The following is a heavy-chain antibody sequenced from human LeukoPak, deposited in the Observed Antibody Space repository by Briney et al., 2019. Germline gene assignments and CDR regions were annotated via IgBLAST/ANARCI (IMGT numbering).Heavy chain of an antibody. Sequence: PSETLSLTCTVSGGSISSYYWSWIRQPAGKGLEWIERIYTSGSTNYNPSLKSRVTMSVDTSKDQFSLKLSSVTAADTAVYYCARDMTTVTTGWFDPWGQGTLVTVSS. D-gene: IGHD4-17*01. J-gene: IGHJ5*02. CDR3: ARDMTTVTTGWFDP. CDR1: GGSISSYY. V-gene: IGHV4-4*07. CDR2: IYTSGST.